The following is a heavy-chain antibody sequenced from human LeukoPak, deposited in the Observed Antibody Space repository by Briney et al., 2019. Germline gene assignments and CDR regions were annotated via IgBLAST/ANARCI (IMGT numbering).Heavy chain of an antibody. V-gene: IGHV3-30*18. D-gene: IGHD5-18*01. Sequence: PGGSLRLSCAASGFTFSSYGMHWVRQAPGKGLEWVAVISYDGSNKYYADSVKGRFTISRDNSKNTLYLQMNSLRAEDTAVYYCAKDPTKDIMVMSFDYWGQGTLVTVSS. CDR1: GFTFSSYG. CDR3: AKDPTKDIMVMSFDY. CDR2: ISYDGSNK. J-gene: IGHJ4*02.